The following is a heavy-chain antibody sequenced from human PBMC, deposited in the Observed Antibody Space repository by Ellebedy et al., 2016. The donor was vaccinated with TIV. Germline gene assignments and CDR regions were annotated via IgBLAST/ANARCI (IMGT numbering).Heavy chain of an antibody. CDR3: ARDQNCGGDCYLENRYFDL. Sequence: PGGSLRLSCAASGFTFSNYAMSWVRQAPGKGLEWVSGFGLSGDTTYYADSVKGWFTVSRDNSKNTLYLQMNSLRAEDTAVYYCARDQNCGGDCYLENRYFDLWGRGTLVTVSS. D-gene: IGHD2-21*02. CDR2: FGLSGDTT. J-gene: IGHJ2*01. CDR1: GFTFSNYA. V-gene: IGHV3-23*01.